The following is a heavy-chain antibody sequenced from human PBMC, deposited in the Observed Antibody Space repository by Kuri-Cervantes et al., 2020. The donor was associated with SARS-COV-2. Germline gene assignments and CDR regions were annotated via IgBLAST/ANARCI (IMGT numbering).Heavy chain of an antibody. CDR3: ARGVDFGWFDP. D-gene: IGHD3-3*01. J-gene: IGHJ5*02. Sequence: SVKVSCKASGGTFSSYAISWVRQAPGQGLEWMGGIIPIFGTANYAQKFQGRVTITADESTSTAYMELSSLRSDDTAVYYCARGVDFGWFDPWGQGTLVTVSS. CDR2: IIPIFGTA. CDR1: GGTFSSYA. V-gene: IGHV1-69*13.